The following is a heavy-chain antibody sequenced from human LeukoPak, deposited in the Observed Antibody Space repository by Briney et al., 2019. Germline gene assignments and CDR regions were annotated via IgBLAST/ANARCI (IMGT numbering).Heavy chain of an antibody. J-gene: IGHJ6*03. CDR3: ARTRITMVRGVIIRKYYYYMDV. CDR2: VFYRGST. V-gene: IGHV4-59*12. Sequence: SETLSLTCTVSGGSISSYSWSWIRQPPGKGLEWIGYVFYRGSTSYNPSLKSRVTISVDTSKNQFSLKLSSVTAADTAVYYCARTRITMVRGVIIRKYYYYMDVWGKGTTVTISS. D-gene: IGHD3-10*01. CDR1: GGSISSYS.